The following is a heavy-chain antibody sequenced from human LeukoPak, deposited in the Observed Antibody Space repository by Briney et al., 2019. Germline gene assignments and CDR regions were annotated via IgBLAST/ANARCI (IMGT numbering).Heavy chain of an antibody. Sequence: ASVKVSCKASGGTFSSYAISWVRQAPGQGLEWMGRINPDNGATNYAQKFQGRVSMTRDTSISTAYMELSRLKSDDTAVYYCATYSGNYQSAYWGQGALVTVSS. J-gene: IGHJ4*02. D-gene: IGHD1-26*01. CDR2: INPDNGAT. V-gene: IGHV1-2*06. CDR3: ATYSGNYQSAY. CDR1: GGTFSSYA.